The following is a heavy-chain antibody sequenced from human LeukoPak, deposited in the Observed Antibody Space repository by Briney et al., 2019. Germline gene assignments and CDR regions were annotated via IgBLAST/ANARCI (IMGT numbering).Heavy chain of an antibody. Sequence: KSGGSLRLSCAASGFTFSSYTVTWVRQAPGKGLEWVSSISSSSSYIYYADSVKGRFTISRDNAKNSLYLQMNSLRAEDTAVYYCAMNRDYDFWSGHIWGQGTMVTVSS. D-gene: IGHD3-3*01. J-gene: IGHJ3*02. CDR2: ISSSSSYI. CDR1: GFTFSSYT. V-gene: IGHV3-21*01. CDR3: AMNRDYDFWSGHI.